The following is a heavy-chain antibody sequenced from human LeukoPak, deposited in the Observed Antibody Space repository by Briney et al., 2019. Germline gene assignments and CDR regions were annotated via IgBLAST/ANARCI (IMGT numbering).Heavy chain of an antibody. D-gene: IGHD3-9*01. CDR3: AKDGGSYDILSDFDY. CDR2: IYSGGST. V-gene: IGHV3-66*01. J-gene: IGHJ4*02. Sequence: PGGSQRLSCAASGFTVSSNYMSWVRQAPGKGLEWVSVIYSGGSTYYADSVKGRFTISRDNSKNTLYLQMNSLRAEDTAVYYCAKDGGSYDILSDFDYWGQGTLVTVSS. CDR1: GFTVSSNY.